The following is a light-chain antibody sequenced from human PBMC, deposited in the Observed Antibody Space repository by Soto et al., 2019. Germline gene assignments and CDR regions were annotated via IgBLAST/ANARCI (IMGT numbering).Light chain of an antibody. CDR2: ATS. J-gene: IGKJ1*01. CDR1: QNIDNY. Sequence: DIQMTQSPSSLSASLGDRVTISFRASQNIDNYLNWYQHKPGKAPKLLFYATSTLQSGVPSRFRGTGSGTEFTLTISSLQAEDFATYFCQESYSNRWTFAKGTEV. V-gene: IGKV1-39*01. CDR3: QESYSNRWT.